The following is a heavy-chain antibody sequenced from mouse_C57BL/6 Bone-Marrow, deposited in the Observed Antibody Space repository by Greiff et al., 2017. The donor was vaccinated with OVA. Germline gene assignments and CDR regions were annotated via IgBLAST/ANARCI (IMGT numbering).Heavy chain of an antibody. V-gene: IGHV2-5*01. CDR2: IWRGGSS. Sequence: QVHVKQSGPGLVQPSQSLSITCTVSGFSLTSYGVHWVRQSPGKGLEWLGVIWRGGSSDYNAAFMSRMSITKANSKSQVFFKMNSLQAYDTAIYYCAKEGSSWYFDVWGTGTTVTVSS. CDR1: GFSLTSYG. D-gene: IGHD1-1*01. J-gene: IGHJ1*03. CDR3: AKEGSSWYFDV.